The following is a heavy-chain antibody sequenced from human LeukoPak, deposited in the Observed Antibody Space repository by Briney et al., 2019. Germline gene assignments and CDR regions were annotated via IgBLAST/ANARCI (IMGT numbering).Heavy chain of an antibody. Sequence: SETLSLTCTVSGGSISSSSYYWGWVRQPPGKGLEWIGSIYYSGSTYYTPSLKSRVTISVDTSKNQFSLKLSSVTAADTAVYYCARYYYASGYFDSWGQGTLVTVSS. V-gene: IGHV4-39*01. J-gene: IGHJ4*02. CDR3: ARYYYASGYFDS. D-gene: IGHD3-10*01. CDR1: GGSISSSSYY. CDR2: IYYSGST.